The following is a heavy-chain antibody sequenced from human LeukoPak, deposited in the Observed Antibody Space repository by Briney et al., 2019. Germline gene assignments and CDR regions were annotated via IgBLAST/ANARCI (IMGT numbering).Heavy chain of an antibody. J-gene: IGHJ4*02. Sequence: PSGTLSPTCTVSGGSTCSYSSGCIWQRPQRRQWWVVRISYTGSAHYNPSLKRRVTISVDTSKNQSSLTLSSVTAADTAVYYCASRSSIWSDYQDTLYYFDSWGQGTLVTVSA. D-gene: IGHD3-3*01. CDR1: GGSTCSYS. CDR2: ISYTGSA. CDR3: ASRSSIWSDYQDTLYYFDS. V-gene: IGHV4-59*01.